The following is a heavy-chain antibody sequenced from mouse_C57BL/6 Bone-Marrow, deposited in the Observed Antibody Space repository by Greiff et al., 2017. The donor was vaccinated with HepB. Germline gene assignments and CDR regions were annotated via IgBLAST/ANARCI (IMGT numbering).Heavy chain of an antibody. CDR3: ARDHYGSSYGYFDV. J-gene: IGHJ1*03. CDR1: GFTFSDYY. CDR2: ISNGGGST. Sequence: DVQLVESGGGLVQPGGSLKLSCAASGFTFSDYYMYWVRQTPEKRLEWVAYISNGGGSTYYPDTVKGRFTISRDNAKNTLYLQMSRLKSEDTAMYYVARDHYGSSYGYFDVWGTGTTVTVSS. D-gene: IGHD1-1*01. V-gene: IGHV5-12*01.